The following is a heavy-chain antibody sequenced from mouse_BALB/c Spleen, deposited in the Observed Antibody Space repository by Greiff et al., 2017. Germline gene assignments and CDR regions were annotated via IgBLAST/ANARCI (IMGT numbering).Heavy chain of an antibody. V-gene: IGHV1S22*01. CDR3: TRGGSAY. Sequence: LQQPGSELVRPGASVKLSCKASGYTFTSYWMHWVKQRPGQGLEWIGNIYPGSGSTNYDEKFKSKGTLTVDTSSSTAYMHLSSLTSEDSAVYCCTRGGSAYWGQGTLVTVSA. CDR2: IYPGSGST. CDR1: GYTFTSYW. J-gene: IGHJ3*01.